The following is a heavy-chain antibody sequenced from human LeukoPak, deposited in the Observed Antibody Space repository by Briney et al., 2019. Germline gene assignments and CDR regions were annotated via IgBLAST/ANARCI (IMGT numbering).Heavy chain of an antibody. J-gene: IGHJ6*03. CDR3: ARDPAIAAAGKDYYYMDV. CDR2: ISSSSSYI. CDR1: GFTFSSYS. V-gene: IGHV3-21*01. D-gene: IGHD6-13*01. Sequence: GGSLRLSCAASGFTFSSYSMNWVRQAPGKGLEWVSSISSSSSYIYYADSVKGRFTISRDNAKNSLYLQMNSLRAEDTAVYYCARDPAIAAAGKDYYYMDVWGKGTTVTVSS.